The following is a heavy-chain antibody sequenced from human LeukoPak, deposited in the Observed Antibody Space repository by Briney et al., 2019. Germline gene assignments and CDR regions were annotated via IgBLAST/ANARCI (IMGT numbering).Heavy chain of an antibody. CDR3: AKRISGAYYSLLDF. CDR2: IRNDGTSK. CDR1: GFTFGTYG. D-gene: IGHD1-26*01. J-gene: IGHJ4*02. Sequence: GGSLGLSCAASGFTFGTYGMHWVRQAPGKGLEWVAFIRNDGTSKYYADSAKGRFTVSRDNSKNTVYLQMNSLRPDDTAVYYCAKRISGAYYSLLDFWGQGTLVTVSS. V-gene: IGHV3-30*02.